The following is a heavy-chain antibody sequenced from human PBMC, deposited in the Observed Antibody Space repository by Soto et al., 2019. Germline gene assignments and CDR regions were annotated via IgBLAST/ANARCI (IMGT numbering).Heavy chain of an antibody. Sequence: ASVKVSCKASGYTFTSYGISWVRQAPGQGLEWMGWISAYNGNTNYARKLQGRVTMTTDTSTSTAYMELRSLRSDDTAVYYCARAAITMIVVSLFQSPDYWGRETLFTVSS. J-gene: IGHJ4*02. CDR3: ARAAITMIVVSLFQSPDY. CDR1: GYTFTSYG. CDR2: ISAYNGNT. V-gene: IGHV1-18*04. D-gene: IGHD3-22*01.